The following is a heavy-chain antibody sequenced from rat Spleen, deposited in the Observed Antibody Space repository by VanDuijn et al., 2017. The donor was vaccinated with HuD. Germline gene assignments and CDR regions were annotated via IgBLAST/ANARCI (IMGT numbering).Heavy chain of an antibody. CDR1: GFIFSDYD. CDR2: INYDGSST. J-gene: IGHJ3*01. CDR3: ASRTGNWFAY. D-gene: IGHD4-2*01. Sequence: EVQLVESGGGLVQPGRSMKLSCAASGFIFSDYDMAWVRQPPKKGLEWVATINYDGSSTYYRDSVKGRFTISRDNAKNILYLQMDSLWSEDTATYYCASRTGNWFAYWGQGTLVTVSS. V-gene: IGHV5-7*01.